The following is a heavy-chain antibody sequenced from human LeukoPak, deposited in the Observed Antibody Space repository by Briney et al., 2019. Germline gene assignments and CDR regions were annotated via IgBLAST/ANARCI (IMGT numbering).Heavy chain of an antibody. CDR2: IYYSGST. Sequence: SETLPLTCTVSGGSISSYYWSWIRQPPGXXLEWIGYIYYSGSTNYNPSLKSRVTISVDTSKNQFSLKLSSVTAADTAVYYCAVGYSYGSFDYWGQGTLVTVSS. CDR1: GGSISSYY. CDR3: AVGYSYGSFDY. D-gene: IGHD5-18*01. J-gene: IGHJ4*02. V-gene: IGHV4-59*01.